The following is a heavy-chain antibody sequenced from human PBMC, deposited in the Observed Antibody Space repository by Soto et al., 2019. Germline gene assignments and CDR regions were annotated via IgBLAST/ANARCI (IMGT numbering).Heavy chain of an antibody. D-gene: IGHD3-10*01. Sequence: QVQLVESGGGVVQPGSSLRLSCAASGFIFDNFGMHWVRQAPGKGLEWVSVIYYDGSKKYYADSVRGRFNISRDNSKNMLYLQMDSVRAEDTATYYCARSPRVRGGTASRGCWGQGTLVTVSS. CDR1: GFIFDNFG. CDR3: ARSPRVRGGTASRGC. CDR2: IYYDGSKK. J-gene: IGHJ4*02. V-gene: IGHV3-33*01.